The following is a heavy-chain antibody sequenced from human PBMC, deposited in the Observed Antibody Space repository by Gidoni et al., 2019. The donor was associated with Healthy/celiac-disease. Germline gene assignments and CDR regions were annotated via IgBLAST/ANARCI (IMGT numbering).Heavy chain of an antibody. CDR2: IKSKTDGGTT. CDR3: TTAVYCSGGSCYERPVYYYYYMDV. CDR1: GFTFSNAW. J-gene: IGHJ6*03. D-gene: IGHD2-15*01. V-gene: IGHV3-15*07. Sequence: EVQLVESGGGLVKPGGSLRLSCAASGFTFSNAWLNWVRQAPGKGLEWVGRIKSKTDGGTTDYAARVKGRFTISRDDSKNTLYLQMNSLKTEDTAVYYCTTAVYCSGGSCYERPVYYYYYMDVWGKGTTVTVSS.